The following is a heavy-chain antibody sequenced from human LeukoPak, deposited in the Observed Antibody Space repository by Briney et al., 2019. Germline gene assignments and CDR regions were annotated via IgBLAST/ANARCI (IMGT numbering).Heavy chain of an antibody. J-gene: IGHJ2*01. CDR1: GFTFSSYW. V-gene: IGHV3-7*01. CDR2: IQQDGNEK. CDR3: ARGVWHYDL. Sequence: GGSLRLSCAASGFTFSSYWMSWVRQAPGKGLEWVANIQQDGNEKYYVNSVEGRFTISRDNAKNTLYLQMNSLRVDDTAVYYCARGVWHYDLWGRGTLVTVSS.